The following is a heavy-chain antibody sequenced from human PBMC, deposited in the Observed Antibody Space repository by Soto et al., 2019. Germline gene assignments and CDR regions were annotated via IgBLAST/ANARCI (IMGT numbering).Heavy chain of an antibody. CDR3: ARSSYYYYYMDV. Sequence: ASVKVSCKASGYTFTSYGISWVRQAPGQGLEWMGWISAYNGNTNYAQKLQGRVTMTSDTSTSTAYMELRSLRSDDTAVYYCARSSYYYYYMDVWGKGTTVTVSS. V-gene: IGHV1-18*01. J-gene: IGHJ6*03. CDR1: GYTFTSYG. CDR2: ISAYNGNT.